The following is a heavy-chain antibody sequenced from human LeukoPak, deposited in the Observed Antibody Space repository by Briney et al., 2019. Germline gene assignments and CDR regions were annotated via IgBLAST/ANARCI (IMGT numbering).Heavy chain of an antibody. V-gene: IGHV1-69*13. Sequence: SVKVSCKASGGSFTFTSHAISWVRQAPGQGLVWMGGIIPIYGSATYAQKFQGRVTITSDESTRTVYMELSSLRPEDSAVHYCAGFFYDNSGDAFDIWGQGTMVTVSS. CDR1: GGSFTFTSHA. CDR2: IIPIYGSA. D-gene: IGHD3-22*01. CDR3: AGFFYDNSGDAFDI. J-gene: IGHJ3*02.